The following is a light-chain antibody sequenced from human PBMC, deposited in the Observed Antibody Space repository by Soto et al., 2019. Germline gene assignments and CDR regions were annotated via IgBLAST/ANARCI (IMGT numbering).Light chain of an antibody. CDR1: QSVSSN. Sequence: EIVMTQSPATLSVSPGERATLSCRASQSVSSNLAWYQPKPGQAPRLLIYGASTRATGIPARFSGSGSGTEFTLTISSLQSEDVAVYYWQQYNNWPETFGQGTKVEIK. CDR3: QQYNNWPET. V-gene: IGKV3-15*01. J-gene: IGKJ1*01. CDR2: GAS.